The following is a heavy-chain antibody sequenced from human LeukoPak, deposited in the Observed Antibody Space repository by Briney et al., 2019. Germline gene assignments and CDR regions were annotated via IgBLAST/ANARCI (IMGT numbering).Heavy chain of an antibody. V-gene: IGHV1-18*01. CDR3: ARNEIAVAGMVTKSFDY. Sequence: ASVKVSCKASGYTFTSYGISWVRQAPGQGLEWMGCISAYNGNTNYAQKLQGRVTMTTDTSTSTAYMELRSLRSDDTAVYYCARNEIAVAGMVTKSFDYWGQGTLVTVSS. D-gene: IGHD6-19*01. J-gene: IGHJ4*02. CDR2: ISAYNGNT. CDR1: GYTFTSYG.